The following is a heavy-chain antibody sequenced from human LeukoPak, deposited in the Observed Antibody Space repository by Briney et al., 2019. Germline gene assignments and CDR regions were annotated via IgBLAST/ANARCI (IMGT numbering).Heavy chain of an antibody. D-gene: IGHD2-15*01. Sequence: GESLKISFQGSGYSFTNYWIGWVRQMPGKGLEWMGIIYPGDSETRYSPSFQGQVTIAADKSISTAYLQWSSLKASDTAIYYCASLLLGFCSGNDCPFDYWGQGTLVTVSS. CDR1: GYSFTNYW. V-gene: IGHV5-51*01. CDR3: ASLLLGFCSGNDCPFDY. CDR2: IYPGDSET. J-gene: IGHJ4*02.